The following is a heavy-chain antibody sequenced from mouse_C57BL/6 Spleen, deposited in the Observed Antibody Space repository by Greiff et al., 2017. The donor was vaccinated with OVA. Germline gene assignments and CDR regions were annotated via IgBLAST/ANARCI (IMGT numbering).Heavy chain of an antibody. J-gene: IGHJ3*01. V-gene: IGHV5-4*01. D-gene: IGHD1-1*01. CDR1: GFTFSSYA. CDR3: ARDRDGSSYGFAY. CDR2: ISDGGSYT. Sequence: EVQGVESGGGLVKPGGSLKLSCAASGFTFSSYAMSWVRQTPEKRLEWVATISDGGSYTYYPDKVKGRFTISRDNAKNNLYLQMSHLKSEDTSMYYCARDRDGSSYGFAYWGQGTLVTVSA.